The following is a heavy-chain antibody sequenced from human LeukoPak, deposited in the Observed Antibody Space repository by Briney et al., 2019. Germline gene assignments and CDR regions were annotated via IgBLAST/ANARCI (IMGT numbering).Heavy chain of an antibody. V-gene: IGHV1-46*01. Sequence: GASVKVSCKASGYTFTSYYMHWVRQAPGQGLEWMGIINPSGGSTSYAQKFQGRVTMTRDMSTSTVYMELSSLRSEDTAVYYCAREDTAMVTRSWFDPWGQGTLVTVSP. CDR1: GYTFTSYY. CDR3: AREDTAMVTRSWFDP. CDR2: INPSGGST. D-gene: IGHD5-18*01. J-gene: IGHJ5*02.